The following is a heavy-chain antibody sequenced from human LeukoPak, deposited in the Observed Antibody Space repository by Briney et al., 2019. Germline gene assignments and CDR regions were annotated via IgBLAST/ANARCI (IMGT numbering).Heavy chain of an antibody. V-gene: IGHV5-51*01. CDR1: GYSFTYYW. Sequence: GESLKFSCKGSGYSFTYYWIGWVRQMPGKGLEWMGIIYPGDSDTRYRPSLQGHVTISVDKSISTAYLQWSSLKASDTAMYYCARQDGNSKYYFDYWGQGTLVTVSS. CDR2: IYPGDSDT. D-gene: IGHD1-1*01. CDR3: ARQDGNSKYYFDY. J-gene: IGHJ4*02.